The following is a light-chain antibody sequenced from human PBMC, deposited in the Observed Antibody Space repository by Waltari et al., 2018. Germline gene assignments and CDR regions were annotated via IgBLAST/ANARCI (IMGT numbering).Light chain of an antibody. CDR2: EDD. V-gene: IGLV1-51*01. CDR1: NSNIGNNY. Sequence: QSVFTQPPSVSAAPGQMVTIPCSGSNSNIGNNYVSWYQQLPGTGPKLLIYEDDNRPSAVPDGFSGSKSATSATLAITGLRTGDAADYYCGTWDSGLSTWVFGGGTKLTVL. CDR3: GTWDSGLSTWV. J-gene: IGLJ3*02.